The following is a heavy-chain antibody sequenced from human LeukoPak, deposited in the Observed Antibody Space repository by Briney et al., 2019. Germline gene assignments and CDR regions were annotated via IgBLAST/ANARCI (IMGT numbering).Heavy chain of an antibody. CDR2: IYYSGST. CDR1: GSSISSYY. CDR3: ARVATYCSSSSCSRLDWFDP. Sequence: SETLSLTCTVPGSSISSYYWSWIRQPPGKGLEWIGYIYYSGSTNYNPSLKSRATISVDTSKNQFSLKLSSVTAADTAVYYCARVATYCSSSSCSRLDWFDPWGQGTLVTVSS. J-gene: IGHJ5*02. D-gene: IGHD2-2*01. V-gene: IGHV4-59*01.